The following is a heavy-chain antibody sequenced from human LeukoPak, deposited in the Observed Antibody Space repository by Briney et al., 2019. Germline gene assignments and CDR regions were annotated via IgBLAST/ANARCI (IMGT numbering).Heavy chain of an antibody. V-gene: IGHV1-69*01. CDR2: IIPMFRTA. CDR1: GGTFSSYA. D-gene: IGHD3-10*01. CDR3: ARRVRRGVAHPPHYYYYYAMDV. Sequence: ASVKVSCKSSGGTFSSYAISWVRQAPGQGLEWMGGIIPMFRTANYAQKFQGRVTITADESTSTAYMELSSLRSEDTAGYYCARRVRRGVAHPPHYYYYYAMDVWGKGTTITVSA. J-gene: IGHJ6*04.